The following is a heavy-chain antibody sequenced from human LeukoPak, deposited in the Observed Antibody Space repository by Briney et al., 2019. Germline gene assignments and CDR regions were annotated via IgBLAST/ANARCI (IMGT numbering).Heavy chain of an antibody. CDR2: IYYSGST. V-gene: IGHV4-59*01. CDR1: GGSISNNY. J-gene: IGHJ1*01. D-gene: IGHD4-11*01. CDR3: ARGNSDFQH. Sequence: ASETLSLTCTVSGGSISNNYWSWIRQPPGKGLEWIGYIYYSGSTNYNPSLKSRVTISVDTSKNQFSLKLSSVTTADTAVYYCARGNSDFQHWGQGTLVTVSS.